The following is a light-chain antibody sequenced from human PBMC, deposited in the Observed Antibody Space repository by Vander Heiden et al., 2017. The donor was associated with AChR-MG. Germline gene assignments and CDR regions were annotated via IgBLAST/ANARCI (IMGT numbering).Light chain of an antibody. CDR3: QQRSNPFT. CDR2: DAS. J-gene: IGKJ3*01. Sequence: SPSISTYLAWYQQKPAQAPRLLNHDASIRATGIPARFSGSGSGTDFTLTISSLEPEDFAIYYCQQRSNPFTFGPGTKVDIK. CDR1: PSISTY. V-gene: IGKV3-11*01.